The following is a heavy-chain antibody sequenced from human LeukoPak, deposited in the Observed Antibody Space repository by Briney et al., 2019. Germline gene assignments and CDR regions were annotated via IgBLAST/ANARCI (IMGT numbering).Heavy chain of an antibody. V-gene: IGHV4-59*01. Sequence: SETLSLTCTVSGGSISYYCWSWIRQTPGKGLEWIGCIYYSGSTNYNPSLKSRVTLSVDTSKNQFSLNLTSVTAADTAVYYCARDSVGATTSGMDVWGQGTTVTVSS. D-gene: IGHD1-26*01. CDR2: IYYSGST. CDR3: ARDSVGATTSGMDV. CDR1: GGSISYYC. J-gene: IGHJ6*02.